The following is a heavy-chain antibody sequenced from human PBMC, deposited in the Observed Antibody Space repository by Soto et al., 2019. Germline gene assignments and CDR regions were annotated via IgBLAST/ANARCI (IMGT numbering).Heavy chain of an antibody. D-gene: IGHD6-19*01. J-gene: IGHJ4*02. V-gene: IGHV3-30*19. CDR2: ISKDGLDR. CDR3: ASPREGQWLVFDH. Sequence: GGSLRLSCVVSGFTFSDFGMLWVRQSPGEGLAWVASISKDGLDRYYSESVKGRFTISRDDSKNTVFLQMNSLKVEDTAAYFCASPREGQWLVFDHWGQRTLVTVSS. CDR1: GFTFSDFG.